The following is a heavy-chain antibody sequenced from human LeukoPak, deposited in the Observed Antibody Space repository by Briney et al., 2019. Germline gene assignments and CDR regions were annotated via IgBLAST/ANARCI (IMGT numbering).Heavy chain of an antibody. D-gene: IGHD7-27*01. J-gene: IGHJ4*02. CDR1: GFTFNIYS. CDR3: VRESFSRGDFN. CDR2: IRYDGDEK. Sequence: GGSLRLSCAASGFTFNIYSMNWVRQAPRKGLEWVATIRYDGDEKFYVDSVTGRFTISRDNAKNSLFLHMNSLAAEDTAVYYCVRESFSRGDFNWGQGTLVSVSS. V-gene: IGHV3-7*01.